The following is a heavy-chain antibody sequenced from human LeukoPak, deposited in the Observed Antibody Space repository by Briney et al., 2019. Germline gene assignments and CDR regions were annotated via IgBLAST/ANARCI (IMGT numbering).Heavy chain of an antibody. CDR3: ARGGKYGTEIVY. Sequence: PSETLSLTCTVSGGSISSYYWIWIRQPAGKGLEWIGRIHTCGSTNYNPSLKSRVTMSVDTSKNQFSLKLSSVTAADTAVYYCARGGKYGTEIVYWGQGTLVTVSS. J-gene: IGHJ4*02. D-gene: IGHD1-26*01. V-gene: IGHV4-4*07. CDR2: IHTCGST. CDR1: GGSISSYY.